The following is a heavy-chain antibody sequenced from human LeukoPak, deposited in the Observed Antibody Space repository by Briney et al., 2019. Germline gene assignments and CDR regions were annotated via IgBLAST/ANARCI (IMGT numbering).Heavy chain of an antibody. CDR1: GYTFTGYF. V-gene: IGHV1-2*02. J-gene: IGHJ4*02. CDR2: INPNSGDT. CDR3: ARERGSGYRLLY. D-gene: IGHD5-12*01. Sequence: ASVKVSCKASGYTFTGYFMHWVRQAPGQGLEWMGWINPNSGDTNYAQKFQGRATMTRDTSISTAYMELSKLTSDDTAVYYCARERGSGYRLLYWGQGTLVTVSS.